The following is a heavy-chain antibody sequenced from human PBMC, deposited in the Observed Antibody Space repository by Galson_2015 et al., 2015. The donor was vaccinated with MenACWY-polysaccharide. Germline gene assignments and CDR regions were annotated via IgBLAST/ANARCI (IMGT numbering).Heavy chain of an antibody. CDR3: AARLLSRYYYYGMDV. V-gene: IGHV1-2*02. CDR1: GYTFTGYY. J-gene: IGHJ6*02. Sequence: SVKVSCKASGYTFTGYYMHWVRQAPGQGLEWMGWINPNSGGTNYARKFQGRVTMTRDTSISTAYMELSRLRSDDTAVYYCAARLLSRYYYYGMDVWGQGTTVTVSS. CDR2: INPNSGGT. D-gene: IGHD3-10*01.